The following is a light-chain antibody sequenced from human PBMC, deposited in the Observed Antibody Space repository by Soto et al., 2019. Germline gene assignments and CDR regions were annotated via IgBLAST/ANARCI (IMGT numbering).Light chain of an antibody. Sequence: SVLTKPASVYGSPGQSITISCTGTSSDVGGYNYVSWYQQHPGKAPKLMIYDVSNRPSGVSNRFSGSKSGNTASLTISGLQAEDEADYYCSSYTSSSTLYVFGTGTKVTVL. J-gene: IGLJ1*01. CDR1: SSDVGGYNY. CDR2: DVS. V-gene: IGLV2-14*01. CDR3: SSYTSSSTLYV.